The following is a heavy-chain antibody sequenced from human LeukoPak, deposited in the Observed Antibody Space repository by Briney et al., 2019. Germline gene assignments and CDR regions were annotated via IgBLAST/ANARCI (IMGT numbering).Heavy chain of an antibody. CDR2: ISGSGGST. V-gene: IGHV3-23*01. CDR1: GFTFSSYA. J-gene: IGHJ4*02. D-gene: IGHD3-9*01. CDR3: AKDLGVLRYFDTPNFDY. Sequence: PGGSLRLSCAASGFTFSSYAMSWVRQAPGKGLEWVSAISGSGGSTYYADSVKGRFTISRDNSKNTLYLQMNSLRAEDTAVYYCAKDLGVLRYFDTPNFDYRGQGTLVTVSS.